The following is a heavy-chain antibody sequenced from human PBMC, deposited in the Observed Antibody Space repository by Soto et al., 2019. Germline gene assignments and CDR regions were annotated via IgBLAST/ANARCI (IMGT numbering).Heavy chain of an antibody. Sequence: GGSLRLSCAASGFTFSSYAMHWVRQAPGKGLEWVAVISYDGSNKYYADSVKGRFTISRDNSKNTLYLQMNSLRAEDTAVYYCARDGRIPYSSSTHSSSWDFDYWGQGTLVTVSS. V-gene: IGHV3-30-3*01. CDR2: ISYDGSNK. D-gene: IGHD6-13*01. CDR3: ARDGRIPYSSSTHSSSWDFDY. J-gene: IGHJ4*02. CDR1: GFTFSSYA.